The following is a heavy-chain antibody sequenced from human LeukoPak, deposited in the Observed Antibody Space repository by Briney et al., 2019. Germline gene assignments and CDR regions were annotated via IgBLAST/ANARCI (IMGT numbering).Heavy chain of an antibody. CDR1: GYTFTGYY. V-gene: IGHV1-46*01. Sequence: ASVKVSCKASGYTFTGYYMHWVRQAPGQGLEWMGIINPSGGSTSYAQKFQGRVTMTRDTSTSTVYMELSSLRSEDTAVYYCARDPTSTWYYYDSSGYYYLFDYWGQGTLVTVSS. D-gene: IGHD3-22*01. CDR2: INPSGGST. J-gene: IGHJ4*02. CDR3: ARDPTSTWYYYDSSGYYYLFDY.